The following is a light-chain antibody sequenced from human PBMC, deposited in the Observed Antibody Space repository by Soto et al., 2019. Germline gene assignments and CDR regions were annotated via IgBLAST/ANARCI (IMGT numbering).Light chain of an antibody. CDR1: QSVSNNY. V-gene: IGKV3-20*01. CDR2: GAS. Sequence: EIVLTQSPGTLSLSPGERATLSCRASQSVSNNYLAWYQQKPGQAPRLLIYGASNRATGIPDRFSGSGSGTDFTLTISRLEPEDFAVYYCQQYHSTLSWTFGQGTKVDIK. J-gene: IGKJ1*01. CDR3: QQYHSTLSWT.